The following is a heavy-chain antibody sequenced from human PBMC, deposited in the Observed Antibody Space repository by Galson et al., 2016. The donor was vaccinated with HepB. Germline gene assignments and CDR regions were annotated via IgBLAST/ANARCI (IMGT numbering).Heavy chain of an antibody. Sequence: GFTLSNFALHWVRQAPGKGLEWVSGISAGGGSTYYADSVTGRFTVSRDNSRDTLYLQMNSLRAEDTALYYCAKGGYSCGYMDYWGQGTLVTVSS. D-gene: IGHD5-18*01. CDR1: GFTLSNFA. CDR3: AKGGYSCGYMDY. J-gene: IGHJ4*02. CDR2: ISAGGGST. V-gene: IGHV3-23*01.